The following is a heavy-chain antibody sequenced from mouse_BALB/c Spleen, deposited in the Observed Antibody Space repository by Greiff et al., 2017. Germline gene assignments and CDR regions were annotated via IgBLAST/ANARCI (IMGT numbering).Heavy chain of an antibody. J-gene: IGHJ4*01. V-gene: IGHV14-3*02. Sequence: DVQLVESGAELVKPGASVKLSCTASGFNIKDTYMHWVKQRPEQGLEWIGRIDPANGNTKYDPKFQGKATITADTSSNTAYLQLSSLTSEDTAVYYCARSQGLFYYYAMDYWGQGTSVTVSS. CDR3: ARSQGLFYYYAMDY. CDR2: IDPANGNT. CDR1: GFNIKDTY. D-gene: IGHD3-3*01.